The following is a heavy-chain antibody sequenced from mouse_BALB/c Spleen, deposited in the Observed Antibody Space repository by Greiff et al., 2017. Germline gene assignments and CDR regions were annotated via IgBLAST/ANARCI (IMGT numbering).Heavy chain of an antibody. CDR3: ARSDYGLTIYFDY. CDR1: GYTFTSYY. V-gene: IGHV1S56*01. Sequence: QVQLKESGPELVKPGASVRISCKASGYTFTSYYIHWVKQRPGQGLEWIGWIYPGNVNTKYNEKFKGKATLTADKSSSTAYMQLSSLTSEDSAVYFCARSDYGLTIYFDYWGQGTTLTVSS. CDR2: IYPGNVNT. D-gene: IGHD1-1*01. J-gene: IGHJ2*01.